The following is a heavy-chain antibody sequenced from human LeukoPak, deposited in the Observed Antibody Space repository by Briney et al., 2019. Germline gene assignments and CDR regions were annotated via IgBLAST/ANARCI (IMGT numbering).Heavy chain of an antibody. CDR3: AKDTSWDFDWLDNAFDI. J-gene: IGHJ3*02. D-gene: IGHD3-9*01. V-gene: IGHV3-7*05. Sequence: GGSLRLSCAASGFTFSRYWMSWVRQAPGKGLEWVANIKQDGSEKYYVDSVKGRFTISRDNAKNSLYLQMNSLRAEDTAVYYCAKDTSWDFDWLDNAFDIWGQGTMVTVSS. CDR2: IKQDGSEK. CDR1: GFTFSRYW.